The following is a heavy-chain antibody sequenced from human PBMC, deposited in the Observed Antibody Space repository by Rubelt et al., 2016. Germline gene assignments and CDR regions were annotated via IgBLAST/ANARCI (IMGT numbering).Heavy chain of an antibody. CDR2: INAGNGNT. Sequence: QVQLVQSGAEVKKPGASVKVSCKASEYSFTKNPIHWVRQAPGQRLEWMGWINAGNGNTQYSQKFPGRVTITRDTSARTAYMELSSLRSEDTAGYYCAREDTTDRGWYDALDIWGQGTMVTVSS. J-gene: IGHJ3*02. CDR1: EYSFTKNP. D-gene: IGHD6-19*01. V-gene: IGHV1-3*01. CDR3: AREDTTDRGWYDALDI.